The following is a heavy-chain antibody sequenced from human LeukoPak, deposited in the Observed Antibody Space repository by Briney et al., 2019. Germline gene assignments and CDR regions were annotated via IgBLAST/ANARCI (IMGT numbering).Heavy chain of an antibody. V-gene: IGHV3-7*05. CDR3: ARVGSTCDH. CDR1: GFSFSTYW. CDR2: IKKDGSET. D-gene: IGHD2-15*01. J-gene: IGHJ4*02. Sequence: GGSLRLSCAASGFSFSTYWMSWVRQTPGKGLERVANIKKDGSETYYVDSVKGRFTISRDNAKSSLYLQMNSLRAEDTAVYYCARVGSTCDHWGQGTLVTVSP.